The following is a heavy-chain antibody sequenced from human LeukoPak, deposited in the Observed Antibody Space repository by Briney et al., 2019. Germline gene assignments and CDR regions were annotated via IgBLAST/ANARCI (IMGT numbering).Heavy chain of an antibody. CDR2: INHSGST. V-gene: IGHV4-34*01. CDR3: AREETGSGGSLDY. D-gene: IGHD6-19*01. CDR1: GGSFSGYY. Sequence: SETLSLTCAVYGGSFSGYYWSWIRQPPGKGLEWIGEINHSGSTNYNPSLKSRVTISVDTSKNQFPLKLSSVTAADTAVYYCAREETGSGGSLDYWGQGTLVTVSS. J-gene: IGHJ4*02.